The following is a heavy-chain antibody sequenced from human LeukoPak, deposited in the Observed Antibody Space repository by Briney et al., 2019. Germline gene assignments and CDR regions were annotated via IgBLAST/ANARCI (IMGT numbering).Heavy chain of an antibody. CDR1: GGSFSGYY. J-gene: IGHJ6*02. CDR3: ARDAVSNWNYVLYYGMDV. Sequence: SETLSLTCAVYGGSFSGYYWSWIRQPPGKGLEWIGEINHSGSTNYNPSLKSRVTMSVDTSKNQFSLKLSSVTAADTAVYYCARDAVSNWNYVLYYGMDVWGQGTTVTVSS. D-gene: IGHD1-7*01. V-gene: IGHV4-34*01. CDR2: INHSGST.